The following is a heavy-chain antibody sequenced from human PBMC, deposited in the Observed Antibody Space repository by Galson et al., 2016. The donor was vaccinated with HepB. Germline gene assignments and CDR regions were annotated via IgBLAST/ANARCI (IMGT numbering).Heavy chain of an antibody. Sequence: PALVKPTQTLTLTCIVSDSSLTTPRMGVSWFRQPPGKAPEWLAHIFSNAEEFSSTSLKSRLTISKDTSKRQVVLTMTNMDPVDTATYYCARIQGGITTQVSSIGMDVWGQGTTVTVSS. CDR1: DSSLTTPRMG. CDR2: IFSNAEE. D-gene: IGHD2-2*01. V-gene: IGHV2-26*01. CDR3: ARIQGGITTQVSSIGMDV. J-gene: IGHJ6*02.